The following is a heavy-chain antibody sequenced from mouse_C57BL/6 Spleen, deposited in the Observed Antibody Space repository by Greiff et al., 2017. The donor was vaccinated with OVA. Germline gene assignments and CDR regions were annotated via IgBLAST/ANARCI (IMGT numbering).Heavy chain of an antibody. CDR3: ARGGITTVSLDY. CDR2: IDPSDSYT. Sequence: QVQLQQPGAELVKPGASVKLSCKASGYTFTSYWMQWVKQRPGQGLEWIGEIDPSDSYTNYNQKCKGKATLTVDTSSSTAYMQLSSLTSEDSAVYYCARGGITTVSLDYWGQGTTLTVSS. V-gene: IGHV1-50*01. D-gene: IGHD1-1*01. CDR1: GYTFTSYW. J-gene: IGHJ2*01.